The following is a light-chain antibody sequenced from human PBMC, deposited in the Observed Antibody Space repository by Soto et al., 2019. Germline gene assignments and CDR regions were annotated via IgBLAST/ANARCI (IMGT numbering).Light chain of an antibody. J-gene: IGKJ5*01. V-gene: IGKV3-15*01. Sequence: EVVMTQSPATLSVSPGERATLSCRASESVSRNLAWYQQKPGQAPRLLIYDASTRATGIPDRFSGGGAGTEFNPNISRLQSESFLVYYCQQYNSWPPITFGQGTRREIK. CDR3: QQYNSWPPIT. CDR2: DAS. CDR1: ESVSRN.